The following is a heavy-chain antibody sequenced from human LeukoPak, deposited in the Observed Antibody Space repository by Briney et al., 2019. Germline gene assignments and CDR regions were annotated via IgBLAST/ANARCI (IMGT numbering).Heavy chain of an antibody. D-gene: IGHD3-3*01. J-gene: IGHJ3*02. V-gene: IGHV1-3*01. CDR3: ARDYLPVIIDHAFDI. CDR2: INAGNGNT. Sequence: ASVKVSCKASGYTFTSYAMHWVRQAPGQRLEWMGWINAGNGNTKYSQKFQGRVTITRDTSASTAYMELSSLRSEDTAVYYCARDYLPVIIDHAFDIWGQGTMVTVSS. CDR1: GYTFTSYA.